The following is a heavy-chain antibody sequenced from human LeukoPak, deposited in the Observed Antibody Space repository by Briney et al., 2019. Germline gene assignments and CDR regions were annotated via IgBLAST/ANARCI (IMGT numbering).Heavy chain of an antibody. CDR3: ARGLGGSGWEYFPH. CDR1: GGSMSSYY. CDR2: IYTSGIT. J-gene: IGHJ1*01. D-gene: IGHD6-25*01. V-gene: IGHV4-4*07. Sequence: SGTLSLTCTVSGGSMSSYYWSWIRQPAGKGLEWIGRIYTSGITNYNPSLKSRVTMSVDRSKKQFSLRLSSVTAADTAVYYCARGLGGSGWEYFPHWGQGTLVTVSS.